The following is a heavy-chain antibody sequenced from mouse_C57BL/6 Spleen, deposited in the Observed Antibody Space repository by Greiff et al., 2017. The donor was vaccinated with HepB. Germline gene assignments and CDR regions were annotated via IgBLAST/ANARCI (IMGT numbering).Heavy chain of an antibody. J-gene: IGHJ1*03. CDR3: ANYYGSSCWYFDV. V-gene: IGHV1-85*01. CDR2: IYPRDGST. CDR1: GYTFTSYD. Sequence: VQLQQSGPELVKPGASVKLSCKASGYTFTSYDINWVKQRPGQGLEWIGWIYPRDGSTKYNEKFKGKATLTVDTYSSTAYMELHSLTSEDSAVYFCANYYGSSCWYFDVWGTGTTVTVSS. D-gene: IGHD1-1*01.